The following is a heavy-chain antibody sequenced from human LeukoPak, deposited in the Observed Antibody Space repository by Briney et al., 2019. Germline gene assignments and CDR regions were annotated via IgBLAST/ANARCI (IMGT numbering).Heavy chain of an antibody. CDR1: GFTFSDYW. Sequence: PGGSLRLSGGASGFTFSDYWMHWVRHAPGKGLVWVSRIKSDGTYTTYADSVKGRFTISRDNAKNTLYLQMNSLRGDDTAVYYCARDSSYGYEYWGQGTLVTASS. CDR3: ARDSSYGYEY. J-gene: IGHJ4*02. D-gene: IGHD5-18*01. V-gene: IGHV3-74*01. CDR2: IKSDGTYT.